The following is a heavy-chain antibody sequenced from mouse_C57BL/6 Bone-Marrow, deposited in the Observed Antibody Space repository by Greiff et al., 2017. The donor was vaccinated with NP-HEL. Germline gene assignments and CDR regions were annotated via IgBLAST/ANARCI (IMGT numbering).Heavy chain of an antibody. V-gene: IGHV1-77*01. J-gene: IGHJ2*01. CDR3: AREDGRRGPHFDY. D-gene: IGHD2-12*01. CDR2: IGPGSGST. Sequence: VQLQQSGAELVKPGASVKISCKASGYTFTDYYINWVKQRPGQGLEWIGKIGPGSGSTYYNEKFKGKATLTADKSSSTTYMQLSSLTSEDSAVYFCAREDGRRGPHFDYWGQGTTLTVSS. CDR1: GYTFTDYY.